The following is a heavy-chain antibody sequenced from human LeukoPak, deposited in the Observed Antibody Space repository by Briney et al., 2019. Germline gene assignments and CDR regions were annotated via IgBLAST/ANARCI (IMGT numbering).Heavy chain of an antibody. D-gene: IGHD3-10*01. CDR2: IYYSGST. CDR3: ARLLLWFGELLALYYYYYYMDV. Sequence: SETLSLTCTVSGGSISSYYWSWIRQPPGKGLEWIGYIYYSGSTYYNPSLKSRVTISVDTSKNQFSLKLSSVTAADTAVYYCARLLLWFGELLALYYYYYYMDVWGKGTTVTISS. CDR1: GGSISSYY. J-gene: IGHJ6*03. V-gene: IGHV4-59*04.